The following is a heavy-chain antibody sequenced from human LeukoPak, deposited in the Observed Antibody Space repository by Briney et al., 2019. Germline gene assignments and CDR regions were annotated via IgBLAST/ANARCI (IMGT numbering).Heavy chain of an antibody. CDR2: KNPNSGNT. CDR3: ARVRGGWNYMDV. Sequence: GASVKVSCKASGYTFTSYDINWVRQATGQGLEWMGWKNPNSGNTGYAQKFQGRVTMTRNTSISTAYMELSSLRSEDTAVYYCARVRGGWNYMDVWGKGTTVAVSS. J-gene: IGHJ6*03. V-gene: IGHV1-8*01. CDR1: GYTFTSYD. D-gene: IGHD1-26*01.